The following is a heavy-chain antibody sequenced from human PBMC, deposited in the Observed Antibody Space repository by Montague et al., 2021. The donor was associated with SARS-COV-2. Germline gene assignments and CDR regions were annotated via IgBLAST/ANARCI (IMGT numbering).Heavy chain of an antibody. V-gene: IGHV3-30-3*01. D-gene: IGHD3-9*01. CDR2: VSYDGDNK. CDR3: ARGRGPETGYHFDY. Sequence: SLRLSCAASGFTFSHYAMNWFRQAPGKGLEWVAFVSYDGDNKFYSESVKGRFSISRDKAKNTLNLEVHSLRPDDTAVYYCARGRGPETGYHFDYWGQGTLVTVSS. J-gene: IGHJ4*02. CDR1: GFTFSHYA.